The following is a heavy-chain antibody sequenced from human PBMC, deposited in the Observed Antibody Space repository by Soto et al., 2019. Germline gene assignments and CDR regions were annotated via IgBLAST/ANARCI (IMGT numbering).Heavy chain of an antibody. CDR3: AHRGGATVGLYYLDY. Sequence: SGPTLVNPTQTLTLTCTFSGFSLSASGVDVNWIRQPPGKALGWLALIYWHDDKRYSPSLKSRLTITKDTSKNQVVLTMTNMDPVDTATYYCAHRGGATVGLYYLDYWGQGALVTVFS. CDR1: GFSLSASGVD. J-gene: IGHJ4*02. CDR2: IYWHDDK. D-gene: IGHD3-16*01. V-gene: IGHV2-5*01.